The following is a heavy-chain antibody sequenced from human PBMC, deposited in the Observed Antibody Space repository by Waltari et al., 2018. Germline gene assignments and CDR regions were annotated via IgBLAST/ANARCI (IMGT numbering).Heavy chain of an antibody. Sequence: EVQLVESGGGLVKPGGSLRLSCAASGFSFSSYTMNWVRPAPGKGLEWVSSISGSASYMYYADSVKGRFTISRDNAKNSMSLQMNSLRADDTAVYYCARDNPLSGSYPKPDFDFWGQGTLVTVSS. CDR1: GFSFSSYT. J-gene: IGHJ4*02. CDR2: ISGSASYM. V-gene: IGHV3-21*01. D-gene: IGHD1-26*01. CDR3: ARDNPLSGSYPKPDFDF.